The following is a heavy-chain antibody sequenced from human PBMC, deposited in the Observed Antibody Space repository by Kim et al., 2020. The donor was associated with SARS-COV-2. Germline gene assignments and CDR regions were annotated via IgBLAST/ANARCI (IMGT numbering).Heavy chain of an antibody. J-gene: IGHJ4*02. V-gene: IGHV4-34*01. CDR2: INHSGST. CDR3: ATIAAAGTDY. CDR1: GGSFSGYY. D-gene: IGHD6-13*01. Sequence: SETLSLTCAVYGGSFSGYYWSWIRQPPGKGLEWIGEINHSGSTNYNPSLKSRVTISVDTSKNQFSLKLSSVTAADTAVYYCATIAAAGTDYWGQGTLVTASS.